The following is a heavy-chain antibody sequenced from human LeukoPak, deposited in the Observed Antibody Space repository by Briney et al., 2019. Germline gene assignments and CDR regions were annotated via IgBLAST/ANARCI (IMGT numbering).Heavy chain of an antibody. J-gene: IGHJ3*02. CDR2: IIPIFGTA. CDR3: ARTVPSQAPRNYYDEVRAFDI. V-gene: IGHV1-69*05. Sequence: VNVSCKASGGTFSSYAISWVGQATGQGLDWMGGIIPIFGTANYAQKFQGRVTITTDESTSTAYMELSSLRSEDTAVYYCARTVPSQAPRNYYDEVRAFDIWGQGTMVTVSS. D-gene: IGHD3-22*01. CDR1: GGTFSSYA.